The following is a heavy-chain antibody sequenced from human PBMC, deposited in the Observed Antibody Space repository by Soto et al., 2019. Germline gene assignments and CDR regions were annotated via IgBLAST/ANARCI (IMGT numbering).Heavy chain of an antibody. J-gene: IGHJ6*03. D-gene: IGHD3-10*01. CDR1: GFTFSSYA. Sequence: GGSLRLSCAASGFTFSSYAMHWVRQAPGKGLEYVSAISSNGGSTYYANSVKGRFTISRDNSKNTLYLQMGSLRAEDMAVYYCASSYYGSGSYLSLSEGYSMDVWGTGTTVTVSS. CDR2: ISSNGGST. CDR3: ASSYYGSGSYLSLSEGYSMDV. V-gene: IGHV3-64*01.